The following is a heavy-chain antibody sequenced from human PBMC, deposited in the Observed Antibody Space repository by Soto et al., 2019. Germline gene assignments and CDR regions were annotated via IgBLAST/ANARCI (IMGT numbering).Heavy chain of an antibody. V-gene: IGHV3-73*01. Sequence: EVQLVESGGGLVQPGGSLKLSCPASGFTFSGSAMHWVRQASGKGLEWVGRIRSKANSYATAYAASVKGRFTISRDDSKNTAYLQMNSLKTEDTAVYYCTYSSGWYETFDYWGQGTLVTVSS. CDR3: TYSSGWYETFDY. CDR2: IRSKANSYAT. J-gene: IGHJ4*02. D-gene: IGHD6-19*01. CDR1: GFTFSGSA.